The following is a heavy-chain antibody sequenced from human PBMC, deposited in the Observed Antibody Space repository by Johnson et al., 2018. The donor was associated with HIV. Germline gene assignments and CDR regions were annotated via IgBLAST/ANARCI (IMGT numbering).Heavy chain of an antibody. V-gene: IGHV3-30*04. Sequence: QVQLVESGGGVVQPGRSLRLSCAASGFTFSSYAMHWVRQAPGKGLEWVAVIRYDGSNKYYADSVKGRFTISRDNSKNTLYLQMNSLRAEDTAVYYCARQQQLVLSGTFELWGQGTMVTVSS. J-gene: IGHJ3*01. CDR2: IRYDGSNK. D-gene: IGHD6-13*01. CDR3: ARQQQLVLSGTFEL. CDR1: GFTFSSYA.